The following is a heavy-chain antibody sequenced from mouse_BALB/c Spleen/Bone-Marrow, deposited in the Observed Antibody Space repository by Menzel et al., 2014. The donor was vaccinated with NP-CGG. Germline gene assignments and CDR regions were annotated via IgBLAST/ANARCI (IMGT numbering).Heavy chain of an antibody. CDR2: ISSGGRYT. CDR1: GFTFSSYV. Sequence: EVKVVESGGGLVKPGGSLKLSCAASGFTFSSYVMSWVRQSPEKRLEWVAEISSGGRYTYYLDTVTGRFTISRDNAKNTLYLEMSSLRSEDTAMYYCTRDQFITTATRAMDYWGQGTSVTVSS. J-gene: IGHJ4*01. V-gene: IGHV5-9-4*01. CDR3: TRDQFITTATRAMDY. D-gene: IGHD1-2*01.